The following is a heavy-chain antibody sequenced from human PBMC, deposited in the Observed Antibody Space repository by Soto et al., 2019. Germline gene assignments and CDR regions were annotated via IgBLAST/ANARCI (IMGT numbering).Heavy chain of an antibody. CDR3: AKDRGRIGYYYDTTNRRKYYFDY. V-gene: IGHV3-23*01. J-gene: IGHJ4*02. Sequence: GGSLRLSCAASGFTFSSYAMSWVRQAPGKGLEWVSAISGSGGSTYYADSVKGRFTISRDNSKNTLYLQMNSLRAEGTAVYYCAKDRGRIGYYYDTTNRRKYYFDYWGQGTLVTVSS. CDR1: GFTFSSYA. D-gene: IGHD3-22*01. CDR2: ISGSGGST.